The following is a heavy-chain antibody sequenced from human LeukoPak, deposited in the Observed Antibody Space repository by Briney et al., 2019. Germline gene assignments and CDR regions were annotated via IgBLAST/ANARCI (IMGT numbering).Heavy chain of an antibody. V-gene: IGHV3-21*01. CDR1: GFTFSSDS. J-gene: IGHJ4*02. Sequence: GGSLRLSCAASGFTFSSDSMNWVRQAPGKGLEWVSSINSSSSYISYADSVKGRFTISRDNAKNSLYLQMNSLRAEDTAVYYCARDRSGSQFRVYPVDYWGQGTLVTVSS. CDR3: ARDRSGSQFRVYPVDY. CDR2: INSSSSYI. D-gene: IGHD3-10*01.